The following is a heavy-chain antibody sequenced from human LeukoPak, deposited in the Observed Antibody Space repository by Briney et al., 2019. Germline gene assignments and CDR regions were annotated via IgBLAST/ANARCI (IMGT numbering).Heavy chain of an antibody. CDR1: GYCFTNYW. D-gene: IGHD3-16*01. J-gene: IGHJ4*02. Sequence: GESLKISCYGAGYCFTNYWSVRVRQMPGKGLEWMGIIFPSHSDAIYSPSFQGQVTISADKSISTAYLQWSSLKASDTAMYYCAGLGTFDYWGQGTLVTVSS. CDR2: IFPSHSDA. CDR3: AGLGTFDY. V-gene: IGHV5-51*01.